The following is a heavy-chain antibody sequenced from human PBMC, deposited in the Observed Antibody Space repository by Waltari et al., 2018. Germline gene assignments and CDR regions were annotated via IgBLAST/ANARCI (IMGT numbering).Heavy chain of an antibody. CDR1: GFTFRSYG. D-gene: IGHD4-17*01. CDR3: AKGADYARYFDY. Sequence: EVQLLESGGGLVQPGRSLRLSCAASGFTFRSYGMSWVRQAPGKGLEWVSGIRGRAGTTYYADSVKGRFTISRDISKNRLYLQMNSLRDEDTAVYLCAKGADYARYFDYWGQGTLVTVSS. V-gene: IGHV3-23*01. J-gene: IGHJ4*02. CDR2: IRGRAGTT.